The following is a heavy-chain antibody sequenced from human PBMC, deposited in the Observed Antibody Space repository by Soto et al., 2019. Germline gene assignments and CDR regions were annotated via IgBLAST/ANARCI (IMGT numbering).Heavy chain of an antibody. D-gene: IGHD1-1*01. Sequence: QVQLVQSGAEVKKPGSSLRASGKPSGAPFRKYTVNWLRRALRQGLGGMGGFIPRFGTTNFAPTLQGRVTITADQSMNTVYMELSSLRSEDTALYYCARGRGLYNSGRSQLDSWGQGTLVTVSS. J-gene: IGHJ4*02. V-gene: IGHV1-69*01. CDR1: GAPFRKYT. CDR3: ARGRGLYNSGRSQLDS. CDR2: FIPRFGTT.